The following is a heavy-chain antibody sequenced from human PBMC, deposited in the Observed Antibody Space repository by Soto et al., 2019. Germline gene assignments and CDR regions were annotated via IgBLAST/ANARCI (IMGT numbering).Heavy chain of an antibody. CDR1: GGSLSSDSYY. Sequence: SETLSLTCTVSGGSLSSDSYYWGWIRQSPGKGLEWIGTIYYTGTTYYNPSLKSRVTLSLDASEKQFSLKLNSVTAADAAVYXCARHPTVYSSSPDSWGQGTLVTVSS. CDR3: ARHPTVYSSSPDS. J-gene: IGHJ5*01. CDR2: IYYTGTT. V-gene: IGHV4-39*01. D-gene: IGHD6-6*01.